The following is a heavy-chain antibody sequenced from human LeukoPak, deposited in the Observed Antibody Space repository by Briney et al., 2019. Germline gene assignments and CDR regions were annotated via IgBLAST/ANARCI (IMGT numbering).Heavy chain of an antibody. D-gene: IGHD5-18*01. V-gene: IGHV3-73*01. CDR2: IRSKANSYAT. Sequence: GGSLRLSCAASGFTFSGSAMHRVRQASGKGLEWVGRIRSKANSYATAYAASVKGRFTISGDDSKNTAYLQMNSLKTEDTAVYYCTRIQLWTLDRYYYMDVWGKGTTVTISS. CDR3: TRIQLWTLDRYYYMDV. J-gene: IGHJ6*03. CDR1: GFTFSGSA.